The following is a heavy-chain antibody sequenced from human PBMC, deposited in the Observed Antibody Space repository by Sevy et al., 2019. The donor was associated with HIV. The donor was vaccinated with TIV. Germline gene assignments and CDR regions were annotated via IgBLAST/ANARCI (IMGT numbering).Heavy chain of an antibody. Sequence: SETLSLTCTVSGGSISSGGYYWSWIRQHPGKGLEWIGYIYYSGSTYYNPSLKSRVTISVDTSKNQFSLKLSSVTAAETAVYYCARVKRGPTVTLYYYYGMDVWGQGTTVTVSS. J-gene: IGHJ6*02. CDR2: IYYSGST. V-gene: IGHV4-31*03. CDR3: ARVKRGPTVTLYYYYGMDV. D-gene: IGHD4-17*01. CDR1: GGSISSGGYY.